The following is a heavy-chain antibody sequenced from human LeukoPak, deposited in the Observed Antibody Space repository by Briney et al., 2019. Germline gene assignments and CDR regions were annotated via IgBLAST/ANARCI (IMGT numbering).Heavy chain of an antibody. CDR3: SRESGPFCPFGY. Sequence: SETLSLTCGVSGGSISGTNWWSWVRQPPGQGLEWIGEISLAGQTNYNPSLNGRVTMSLDKSSNQLSLHLTSVTAADTATYFCSRESGPFCPFGYWGQGTLVIVSP. CDR2: ISLAGQT. D-gene: IGHD1-26*01. V-gene: IGHV4/OR15-8*02. CDR1: GGSISGTNW. J-gene: IGHJ4*02.